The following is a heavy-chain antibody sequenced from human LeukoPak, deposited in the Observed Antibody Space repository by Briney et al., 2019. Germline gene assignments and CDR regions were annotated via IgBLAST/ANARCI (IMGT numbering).Heavy chain of an antibody. J-gene: IGHJ3*02. CDR2: IWSDGSEK. CDR1: GFTVSSNY. D-gene: IGHD6-25*01. V-gene: IGHV3-33*08. Sequence: PGGSLRLSCAASGFTVSSNYMSWVRQAPGKGLEWVAVIWSDGSEKYYADSVKGRLTISRDNSKSTLYLQMNSLRVEDTAVYYCVRASGPFDIWGQGTMVTVSS. CDR3: VRASGPFDI.